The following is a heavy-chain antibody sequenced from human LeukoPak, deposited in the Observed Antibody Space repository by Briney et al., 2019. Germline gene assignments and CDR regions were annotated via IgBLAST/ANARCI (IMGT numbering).Heavy chain of an antibody. Sequence: GGSPRLSCAASGFTFSSYGMHWVRQAPGKGLEWVAVIWYDGSNKYYADSVKGRFTISRDNSKNTLYLQMNSLRAEDTAVYYCARDSSGWYQENYFDYWGQGTLVTVSS. CDR3: ARDSSGWYQENYFDY. D-gene: IGHD6-19*01. V-gene: IGHV3-33*01. CDR1: GFTFSSYG. J-gene: IGHJ4*02. CDR2: IWYDGSNK.